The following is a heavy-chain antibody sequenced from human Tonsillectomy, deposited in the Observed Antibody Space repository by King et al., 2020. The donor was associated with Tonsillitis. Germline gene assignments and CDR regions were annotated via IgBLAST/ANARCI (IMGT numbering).Heavy chain of an antibody. CDR1: GFTFSSYA. J-gene: IGHJ6*02. Sequence: VQLVESGGGVVQPGRSLRLSCAASGFTFSSYAMNWVRQAPGKGLEWVAVISYDGSNKYYADSLKGRFTISRDNSKNTLYLQMNSLRAEDTAVYYCARDLIAVVPAAKLRDTDCCYYYGMDVWGRGTTVTVSS. CDR2: ISYDGSNK. V-gene: IGHV3-30*04. CDR3: ARDLIAVVPAAKLRDTDCCYYYGMDV. D-gene: IGHD2-2*01.